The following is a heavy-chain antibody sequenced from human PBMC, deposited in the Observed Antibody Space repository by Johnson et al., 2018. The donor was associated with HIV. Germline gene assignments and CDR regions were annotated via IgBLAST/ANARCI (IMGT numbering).Heavy chain of an antibody. J-gene: IGHJ3*02. D-gene: IGHD6-13*01. CDR1: GFTFDDYT. Sequence: VQLVESGGGLVQPGRSLRLSCAASGFTFDDYTMHWVRQAPGKGLEWVSLISWDGGSTYYADSVKGRFTISRDNSKNTLYLQMNSLRAEDTAVYYCAKDPMFIAAAGSDAFDIWGQGTMVTVSS. CDR2: ISWDGGST. CDR3: AKDPMFIAAAGSDAFDI. V-gene: IGHV3-43*01.